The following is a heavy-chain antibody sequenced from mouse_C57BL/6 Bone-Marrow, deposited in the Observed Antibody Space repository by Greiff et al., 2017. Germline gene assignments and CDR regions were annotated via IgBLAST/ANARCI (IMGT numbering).Heavy chain of an antibody. D-gene: IGHD4-1*01. CDR3: AKGVNWEDYARDY. Sequence: QVQLQQSGPGLVQPSQSLSITCTVSGFSLTSYGVHWVRQPPGKGLEWLGVIWSGGSTDYNAAFISRLSISKDNSKSQVFFKMNSLQADDTAIYXCAKGVNWEDYARDYWGQGTSVTVSS. V-gene: IGHV2-4*01. CDR1: GFSLTSYG. J-gene: IGHJ4*01. CDR2: IWSGGST.